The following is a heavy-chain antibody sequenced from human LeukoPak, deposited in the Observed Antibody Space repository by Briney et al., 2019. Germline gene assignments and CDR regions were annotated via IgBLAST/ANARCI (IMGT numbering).Heavy chain of an antibody. Sequence: SQTLSLTCTVSGGSISSGGDYCSWIRQHPGKGLEWIGYIYYSGSTYYNPSLKSRVTISVDTSKNQFSLKLSSVTAADTAVYSCARQKCTSASCLTKNAFDIWGQGTMVTVSS. CDR1: GGSISSGGDY. J-gene: IGHJ3*02. V-gene: IGHV4-31*03. D-gene: IGHD2-2*01. CDR3: ARQKCTSASCLTKNAFDI. CDR2: IYYSGST.